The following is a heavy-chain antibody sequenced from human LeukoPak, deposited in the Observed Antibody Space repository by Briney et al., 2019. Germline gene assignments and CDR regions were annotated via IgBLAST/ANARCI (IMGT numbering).Heavy chain of an antibody. J-gene: IGHJ2*01. V-gene: IGHV4-31*03. Sequence: PSQTLSLTCTVSGGSISSGASDWGWIRQHPKRGLEWVGYINHSGSTNYNPSLGSRVTMSVDTSKNQFSLKLSSVTAADSAVYYCARAARQGFTMIVVPFFYFDLWGRGTLVTVSS. D-gene: IGHD3-22*01. CDR1: GGSISSGASD. CDR2: INHSGST. CDR3: ARAARQGFTMIVVPFFYFDL.